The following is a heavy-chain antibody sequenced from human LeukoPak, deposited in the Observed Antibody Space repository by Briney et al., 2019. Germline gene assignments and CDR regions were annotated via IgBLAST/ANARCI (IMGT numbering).Heavy chain of an antibody. CDR3: ARGGSQLLWLGDSRWDNWFDP. CDR2: MNPNSGNT. D-gene: IGHD3-10*01. CDR1: GYTFTSYD. J-gene: IGHJ5*02. Sequence: GASVKVSCKASGYTFTSYDINWVRQATGQGLEWMGWMNPNSGNTGYAQKFQGRVTMTRNTSISTAYMELSSLRSEDTAVYCCARGGSQLLWLGDSRWDNWFDPWGQGTLVTVSS. V-gene: IGHV1-8*01.